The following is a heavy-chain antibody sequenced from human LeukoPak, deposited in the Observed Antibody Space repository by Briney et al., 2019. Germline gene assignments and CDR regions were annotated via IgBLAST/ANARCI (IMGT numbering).Heavy chain of an antibody. CDR3: ARDRGFGQADV. CDR1: GFTLSGYW. D-gene: IGHD3-10*01. J-gene: IGHJ6*04. Sequence: PGGSLRLSCAASGFTLSGYWMSWLRQAPGKGLEWVANIKQDGGEKYYVDSVKGRFTISRDNAKNSLYLQMNSPRAEDTAVYYCARDRGFGQADVWGKGTTVTVSS. V-gene: IGHV3-7*01. CDR2: IKQDGGEK.